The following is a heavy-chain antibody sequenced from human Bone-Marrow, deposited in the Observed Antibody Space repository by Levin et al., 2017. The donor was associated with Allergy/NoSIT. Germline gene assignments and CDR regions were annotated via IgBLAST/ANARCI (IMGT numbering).Heavy chain of an antibody. V-gene: IGHV3-21*01. Sequence: PGGSLRLSCAASGFGFSSYNMNWVRQAPGKGLEWVSFISSGGRDIYLADAVKGRFTISRDNAKNSLFLQMNSLRAEDTAVYFCVRDVAQWKAFDYWGQGTLVIVSS. CDR2: ISSGGRDI. D-gene: IGHD6-19*01. CDR1: GFGFSSYN. CDR3: VRDVAQWKAFDY. J-gene: IGHJ4*02.